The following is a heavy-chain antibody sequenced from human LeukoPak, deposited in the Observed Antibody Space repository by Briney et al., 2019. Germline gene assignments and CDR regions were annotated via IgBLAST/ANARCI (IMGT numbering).Heavy chain of an antibody. V-gene: IGHV3-30*02. CDR1: GFTFSSYG. CDR3: ARLDYYDSSGHDY. J-gene: IGHJ4*02. CDR2: IRYDGSNK. Sequence: GGSLRLSCAASGFTFSSYGMHWVRQAPGKGLEWVAFIRYDGSNKYYADSVKGRFTISRDNSKNTLCLQMNSLRAEDTAVYYCARLDYYDSSGHDYWGQGTLVTVSS. D-gene: IGHD3-22*01.